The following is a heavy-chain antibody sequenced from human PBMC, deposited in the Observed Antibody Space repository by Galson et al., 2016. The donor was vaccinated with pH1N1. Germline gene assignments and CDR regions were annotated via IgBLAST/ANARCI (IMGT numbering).Heavy chain of an antibody. CDR3: ARRKPNFDPHVIDF. D-gene: IGHD3-9*01. CDR2: MHPGGST. V-gene: IGHV4-34*01. CDR1: GGSLSGTY. Sequence: ETLSLTCAVYGGSLSGTYWGWLRQSPGKGLEWIGEMHPGGSTNYNPSLKSRVSLFVDTSKNQFSLKLSSLTAADTALYFCARRKPNFDPHVIDFWGQGALVTVSS. J-gene: IGHJ4*02.